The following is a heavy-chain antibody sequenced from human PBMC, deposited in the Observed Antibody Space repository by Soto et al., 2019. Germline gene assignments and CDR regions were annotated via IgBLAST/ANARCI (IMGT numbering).Heavy chain of an antibody. D-gene: IGHD3-22*01. V-gene: IGHV4-39*01. CDR1: GGSISSRSHY. CDR3: ARLLYDRSGYYYFDY. J-gene: IGHJ4*02. CDR2: VYYNGDT. Sequence: QVQLQESSPGLVKPSDTLSLTCTVSGGSISSRSHYWGWIRQPPGKGLEWIVSVYYNGDTYYNPSLKTRVAVSADTSKNQFSLNLRSVTAADTAVYYCARLLYDRSGYYYFDYWGQGTLVTVSS.